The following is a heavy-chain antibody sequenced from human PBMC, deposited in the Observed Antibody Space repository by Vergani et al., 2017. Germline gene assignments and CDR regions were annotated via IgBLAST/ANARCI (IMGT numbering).Heavy chain of an antibody. CDR2: INPSGGHT. CDR1: GYTFSNYY. J-gene: IGHJ4*02. D-gene: IGHD3-9*01. CDR3: ARGDYGILTGYRY. Sequence: QVQVVQSGAEVKKSGASVKVSCKTSGYTFSNYYMHWVRPAPGQGLEWMGIINPSGGHTNYAQKFQGRVTITRDTSTSTVDMELSSLRSEDTAIYYCARGDYGILTGYRYWGQGTLVTVSA. V-gene: IGHV1-46*03.